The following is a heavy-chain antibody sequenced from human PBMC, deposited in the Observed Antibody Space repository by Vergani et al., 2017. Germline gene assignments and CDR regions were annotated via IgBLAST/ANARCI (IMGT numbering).Heavy chain of an antibody. CDR3: VRGARGDHGYFWSRVGP. Sequence: EVQLVESGGGLVQPGRSLRLSCAASGFTFDDYAMHWVRQAPGKGLEWVSGISWNSGSIGYADSVKGRFTIYKDNTVDMLSLQMNSLRPDDTAVYYCVRGARGDHGYFWSRVGPWGQGTRVIVSS. CDR1: GFTFDDYA. J-gene: IGHJ5*02. CDR2: ISWNSGSI. D-gene: IGHD2/OR15-2a*01. V-gene: IGHV3-9*01.